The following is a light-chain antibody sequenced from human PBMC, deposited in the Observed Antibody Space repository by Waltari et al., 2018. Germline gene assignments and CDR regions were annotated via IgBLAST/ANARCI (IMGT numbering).Light chain of an antibody. CDR1: NIGSKS. J-gene: IGLJ2*01. V-gene: IGLV3-21*04. Sequence: SYVLTQPPSVSVAPGKTARITCGGNNIGSKSVHWYQQKPGQAPVLVIYYDSDRPSGIPERFSGSNSGNTATLTISRVEAGDEADYYCQVWDSSSDHPGVFGGGTKL. CDR3: QVWDSSSDHPGV. CDR2: YDS.